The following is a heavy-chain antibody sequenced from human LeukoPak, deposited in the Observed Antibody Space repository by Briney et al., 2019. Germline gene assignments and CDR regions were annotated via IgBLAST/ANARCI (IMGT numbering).Heavy chain of an antibody. CDR3: ARDNSVRDEARWFNP. D-gene: IGHD5-24*01. J-gene: IGHJ5*02. CDR1: GYTFTGYY. CDR2: ISPSGGST. V-gene: IGHV1-46*03. Sequence: ASVKVSCKASGYTFTGYYMHWVRQAPGQGPEWMGVISPSGGSTTYAQKFQGRVTLTRDMSTSTDYLELSSLRSEDTAVYYCARDNSVRDEARWFNPWGQGTLVTVSS.